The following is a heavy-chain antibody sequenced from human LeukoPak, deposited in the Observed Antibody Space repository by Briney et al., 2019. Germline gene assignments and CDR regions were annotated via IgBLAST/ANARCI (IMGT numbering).Heavy chain of an antibody. CDR1: GFLFSRYG. CDR2: ISYDGSNK. J-gene: IGHJ5*02. Sequence: GGSLRLSCAASGFLFSRYGMHWVRQAPGKGLEWVAFISYDGSNKYYGDSVKGRFTISRDNSKNTLYLQMNSLRAEDTAVYFCAKEPDIVARGRFDPWGQGTLVTVSS. V-gene: IGHV3-30*18. D-gene: IGHD5-12*01. CDR3: AKEPDIVARGRFDP.